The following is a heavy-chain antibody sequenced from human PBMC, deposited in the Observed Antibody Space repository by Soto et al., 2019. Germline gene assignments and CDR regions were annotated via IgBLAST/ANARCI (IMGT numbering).Heavy chain of an antibody. CDR1: GFNFNRFG. CDR3: VSGGESFFDS. CDR2: IWFDGSKT. Sequence: HVQLVESGGGVVQPGRSLRLSCAASGFNFNRFGMHWVRQIAGKGPEWLAVIWFDGSKTYYADSEKGRFTISRDNSNNSLYPEMDRARGDDSVLYYWVSGGESFFDSWGQGSLVTVSS. V-gene: IGHV3-33*01. D-gene: IGHD1-26*01. J-gene: IGHJ4*02.